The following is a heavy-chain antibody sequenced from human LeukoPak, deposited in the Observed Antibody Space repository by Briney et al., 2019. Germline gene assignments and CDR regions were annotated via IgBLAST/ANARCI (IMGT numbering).Heavy chain of an antibody. V-gene: IGHV2-5*02. CDR1: GFSLSTSGVG. D-gene: IGHD3-3*01. CDR2: IYWDDDK. CDR3: AHTDYVITIFGVVTQGAFDI. J-gene: IGHJ3*02. Sequence: SGPTLVNPTQTLTLTCTFSGFSLSTSGVGVGWIRQPPGKALEWLALIYWDDDKRYSPSLKSRLTITKDTSKNQVVLTMTNMDPVDTATYYCAHTDYVITIFGVVTQGAFDIWGQGTMVTVSS.